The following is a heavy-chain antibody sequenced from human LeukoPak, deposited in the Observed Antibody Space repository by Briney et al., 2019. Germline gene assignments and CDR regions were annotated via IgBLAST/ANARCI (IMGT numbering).Heavy chain of an antibody. D-gene: IGHD6-19*01. CDR1: GFTFSSYS. Sequence: HPGGSLRLSCAACGFTFSSYSMRGVRRALGKGLVWVSVIYSGSSIYYADSVKGRFTISRDNSKNTLYLQMNSLRAEDTAVYYCARDGVAVAGTDYWGQGTLVTVSS. V-gene: IGHV3-53*01. J-gene: IGHJ4*02. CDR3: ARDGVAVAGTDY. CDR2: IYSGSSI.